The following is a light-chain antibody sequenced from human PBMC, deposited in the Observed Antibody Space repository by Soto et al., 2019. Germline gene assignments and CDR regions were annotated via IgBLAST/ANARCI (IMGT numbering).Light chain of an antibody. CDR1: QSVRNN. V-gene: IGKV3-15*01. CDR2: GAS. CDR3: QQYNNWPPWT. Sequence: EIVMTQSPATLSVSPGERATLSCRASQSVRNNLAWYQQKPGQAPRLLIYGASTRATGIPARFSGSGSGTEFTLTISRLYSEDFAVYYCQQYNNWPPWTFGQGTKVEIK. J-gene: IGKJ1*01.